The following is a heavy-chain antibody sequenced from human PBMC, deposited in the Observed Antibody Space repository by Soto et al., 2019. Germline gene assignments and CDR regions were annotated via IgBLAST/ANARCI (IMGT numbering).Heavy chain of an antibody. Sequence: SVKVSCKASGGTFSSYAISWVRQAPGQGLEWMGGIIPIFGTANYAQKFQGRVTITADKSTSTAYMELSSLRSEDTAVYYCAAVLRYFDSLAYFQHWGQGTWSPSPQ. CDR2: IIPIFGTA. J-gene: IGHJ1*01. CDR3: AAVLRYFDSLAYFQH. V-gene: IGHV1-69*06. D-gene: IGHD3-9*01. CDR1: GGTFSSYA.